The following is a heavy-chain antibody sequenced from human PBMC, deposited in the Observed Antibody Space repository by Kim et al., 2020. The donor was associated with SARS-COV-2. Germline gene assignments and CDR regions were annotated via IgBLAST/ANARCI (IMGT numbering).Heavy chain of an antibody. V-gene: IGHV1-69*13. CDR2: IIPIFGTA. CDR3: EAGGVSGSPAAYYGMDV. D-gene: IGHD3-10*01. J-gene: IGHJ6*02. Sequence: SVKVSCKASGGTFSSYAISWVRQAPGQGLEWMGGIIPIFGTANYAQKFQGRVTITADESTSTAYMELSSLRSEDTAVYYCEAGGVSGSPAAYYGMDVWGQGTTVTVSS. CDR1: GGTFSSYA.